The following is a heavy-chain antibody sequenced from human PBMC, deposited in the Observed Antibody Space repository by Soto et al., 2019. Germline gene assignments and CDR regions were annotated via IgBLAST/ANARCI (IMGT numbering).Heavy chain of an antibody. CDR1: GFIFSGYW. J-gene: IGHJ4*02. Sequence: EVQLVESGGGLVQPGGSLRLSCAASGFIFSGYWMSWVRQAPGKGLEWVANINQDGSDKCYVDSVKGRFTISRDNAKNSLFLQMNSLRAEDTAVYYCAAYSGSYSFQHWGQGTLVTVSS. D-gene: IGHD1-26*01. V-gene: IGHV3-7*01. CDR3: AAYSGSYSFQH. CDR2: INQDGSDK.